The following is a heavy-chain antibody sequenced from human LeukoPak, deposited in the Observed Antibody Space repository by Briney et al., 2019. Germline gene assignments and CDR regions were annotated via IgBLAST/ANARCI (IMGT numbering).Heavy chain of an antibody. Sequence: GASVKVSCKASGYTFTGYYMHWVRQAPGQGLEWMGWMNPNSGGTNYAQKFQGRVTMTRDTSISTAYMELSRLRSDDTAVYYCARNPAFYYYDSSGYLGYWGQGTLVTVSS. D-gene: IGHD3-22*01. J-gene: IGHJ4*02. CDR1: GYTFTGYY. V-gene: IGHV1-2*02. CDR2: MNPNSGGT. CDR3: ARNPAFYYYDSSGYLGY.